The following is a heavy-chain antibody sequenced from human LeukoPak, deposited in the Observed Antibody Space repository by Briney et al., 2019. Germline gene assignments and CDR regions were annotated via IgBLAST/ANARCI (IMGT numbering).Heavy chain of an antibody. CDR2: ISSSGSTI. CDR3: ARVHYDILTGAHIFDY. Sequence: GGSLRLSCAASGFTFSDYYMSWIRQAPGKGLEWVSYISSSGSTIYYADSVKGRFTIPRDNAKNSLYLQMNSLRAEDTAVYYCARVHYDILTGAHIFDYWGQGTLVTVSS. V-gene: IGHV3-11*01. J-gene: IGHJ4*02. CDR1: GFTFSDYY. D-gene: IGHD3-9*01.